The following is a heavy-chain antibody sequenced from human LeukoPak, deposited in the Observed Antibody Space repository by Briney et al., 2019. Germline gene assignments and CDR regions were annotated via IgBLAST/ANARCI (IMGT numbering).Heavy chain of an antibody. V-gene: IGHV4-34*01. J-gene: IGHJ4*02. CDR1: GGSFSGFP. Sequence: SETLSLTCAVYGGSFSGFPWNWIRQPPGKGLEWIGEINHSGRTKYNPSLKSRVTISLDTSKSQFSLKLSSVTAADTATYYCASGGRGAAARLLVYWGQGTLVTVSS. CDR2: INHSGRT. D-gene: IGHD6-13*01. CDR3: ASGGRGAAARLLVY.